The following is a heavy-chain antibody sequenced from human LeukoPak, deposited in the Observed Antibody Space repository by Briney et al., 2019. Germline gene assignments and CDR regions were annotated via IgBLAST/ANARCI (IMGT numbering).Heavy chain of an antibody. D-gene: IGHD4-17*01. J-gene: IGHJ4*02. CDR3: ARSTVTTEYYFDY. V-gene: IGHV1-46*01. CDR2: INPGGGST. Sequence: GASVKVSCKASGYTFTSYAMHWVRQAPGQRLEWMGIINPGGGSTSYAQKFQGRVTMTRDTSTSTVYMELSSLRSEDTAVYYCARSTVTTEYYFDYWGQGTLVTVSS. CDR1: GYTFTSYA.